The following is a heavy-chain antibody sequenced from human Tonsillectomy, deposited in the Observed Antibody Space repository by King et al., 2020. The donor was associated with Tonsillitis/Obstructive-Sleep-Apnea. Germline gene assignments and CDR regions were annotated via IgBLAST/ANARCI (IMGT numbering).Heavy chain of an antibody. J-gene: IGHJ6*03. CDR1: GYNFTNYW. CDR2: IYPGDSDT. V-gene: IGHV5-51*01. D-gene: IGHD2-2*01. Sequence: QLVQSGAEVKKPGESLKISCKGSGYNFTNYWIGWVRQMPGKGLEWMGIIYPGDSDTRYSPSFQGQVTISADKSISTAYLQWGSLKASDTAIYYCARHYCSSTSCYQYYYYMDVWGKGTTVTVSS. CDR3: ARHYCSSTSCYQYYYYMDV.